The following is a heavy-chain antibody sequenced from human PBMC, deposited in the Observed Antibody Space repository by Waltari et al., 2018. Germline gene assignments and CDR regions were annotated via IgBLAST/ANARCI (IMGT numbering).Heavy chain of an antibody. CDR3: ARGLGIRLGELSYRY. J-gene: IGHJ4*02. CDR1: GGSFSGYY. CDR2: INHSGST. V-gene: IGHV4-34*01. Sequence: QVQLQQWGAGLLKPSETLSLTCAVYGGSFSGYYWSWIRQPPGKGLEWIGEINHSGSTNYNPSLKSRVTISVDTSKNQFSLKLSSVTAADTAVYYYARGLGIRLGELSYRYWGQGTLVTVSS. D-gene: IGHD3-16*02.